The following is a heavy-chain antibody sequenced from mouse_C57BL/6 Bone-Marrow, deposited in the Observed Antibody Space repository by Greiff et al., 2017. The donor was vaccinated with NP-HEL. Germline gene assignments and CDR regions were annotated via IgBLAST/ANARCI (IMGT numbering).Heavy chain of an antibody. CDR2: IDPSDSET. Sequence: QVQLQQPGAELVRPGSSVKLSCKASGYTFTSYWMHWVKQRPIQGLEWIGNIDPSDSETHYNQKFKDKATLTVDKSSSTAYMQLSSLTSEDSAVYYCARPPYYYGSSYYAMDYWGQGTSVTVSS. CDR3: ARPPYYYGSSYYAMDY. D-gene: IGHD1-1*01. J-gene: IGHJ4*01. V-gene: IGHV1-52*01. CDR1: GYTFTSYW.